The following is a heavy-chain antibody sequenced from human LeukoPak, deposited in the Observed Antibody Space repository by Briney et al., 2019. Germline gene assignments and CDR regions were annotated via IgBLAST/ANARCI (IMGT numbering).Heavy chain of an antibody. J-gene: IGHJ4*02. V-gene: IGHV3-30*18. CDR1: GFPFSDYG. D-gene: IGHD3-16*01. CDR3: AKVRWGSDNALDS. Sequence: PGGSLRLSCAASGFPFSDYGMYWVRQAPGKGLEWLAVISHDGSNKHYADSVKGRITISRDNSMNTLYLQMNSLTAGDTAVYYCAKVRWGSDNALDSWGQGTLVTGSS. CDR2: ISHDGSNK.